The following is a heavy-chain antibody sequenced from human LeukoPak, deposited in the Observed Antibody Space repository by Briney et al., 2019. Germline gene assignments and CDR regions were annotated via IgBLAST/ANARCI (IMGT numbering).Heavy chain of an antibody. V-gene: IGHV3-72*01. CDR2: IRNKVNNYIT. CDR1: GFTFSDHY. CDR3: TRVTVTPLIEVDSTTMDDY. Sequence: PGGSLRLSCAASGFTFSDHYMDWIRQGPVKGLEWVGRIRNKVNNYITEYAASVRGRFTISRDDSKNSLYLHMNSLKPEDTAVYYCTRVTVTPLIEVDSTTMDDYWGQGTLVTVSS. J-gene: IGHJ4*02. D-gene: IGHD2-2*01.